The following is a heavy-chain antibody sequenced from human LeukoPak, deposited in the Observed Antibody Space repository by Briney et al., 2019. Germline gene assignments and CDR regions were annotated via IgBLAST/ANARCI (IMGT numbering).Heavy chain of an antibody. J-gene: IGHJ4*02. V-gene: IGHV1-2*02. D-gene: IGHD6-6*01. CDR3: ARDTPGIAARGFDY. Sequence: GASVKVSCKASGYTFTGYYMHWVRQAPGQGLEWMGWINPNSGGTNYAQKFQGRVTMTRDTSISTAYMELSRLRSDDTAVYYCARDTPGIAARGFDYWGQGTLVTVSS. CDR1: GYTFTGYY. CDR2: INPNSGGT.